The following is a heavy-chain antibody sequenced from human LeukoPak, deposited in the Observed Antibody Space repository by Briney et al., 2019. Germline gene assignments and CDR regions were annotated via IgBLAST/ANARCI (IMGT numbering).Heavy chain of an antibody. V-gene: IGHV3-23*01. J-gene: IGHJ1*01. Sequence: PGGSLRLSCAASGFTFSNYAMSWVRQAPGKGLEWVSAISGSGSSTYYADSVKGRFTISRDNSKNTLYLQMNSLRAEDTAVYYCAKPGGGGSSWYNKFGEYFQHWGQGTLVTVSS. CDR3: AKPGGGGSSWYNKFGEYFQH. CDR2: ISGSGSST. D-gene: IGHD6-13*01. CDR1: GFTFSNYA.